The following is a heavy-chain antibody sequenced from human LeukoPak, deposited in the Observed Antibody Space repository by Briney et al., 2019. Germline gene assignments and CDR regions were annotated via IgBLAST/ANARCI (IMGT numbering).Heavy chain of an antibody. J-gene: IGHJ4*02. V-gene: IGHV3-11*03. CDR3: ASAGGGGNYFDY. Sequence: PGGSLRLSCAASGFTFSDYYMSWIRQAPGKGLEWVSYISSSSSYTNYADSVKARFTISRDNAKNSLYLQMNSLRAEDTAVYYCASAGGGGNYFDYWGQGTLVTVSS. D-gene: IGHD4-23*01. CDR2: ISSSSSYT. CDR1: GFTFSDYY.